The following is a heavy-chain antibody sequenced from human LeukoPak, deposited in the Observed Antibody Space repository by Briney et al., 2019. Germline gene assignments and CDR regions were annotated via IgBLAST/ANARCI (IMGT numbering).Heavy chain of an antibody. J-gene: IGHJ4*02. CDR3: AKNSYSSGCG. Sequence: PGGSLRLSCAASGFTFDDYAMHWVRQAPGKGLEWVSGISWNSGSIGYADSVKGRFTISRDNAKNSLYLQMNSLRAEDTALYYCAKNSYSSGCGWGQGTLVTVSS. CDR2: ISWNSGSI. CDR1: GFTFDDYA. V-gene: IGHV3-9*01. D-gene: IGHD6-19*01.